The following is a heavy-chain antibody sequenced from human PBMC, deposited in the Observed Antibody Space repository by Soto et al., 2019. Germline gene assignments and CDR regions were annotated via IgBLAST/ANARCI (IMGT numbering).Heavy chain of an antibody. Sequence: GGSLRLSCAASGFTFSSYSMNWVLQAPGKGLEWVSYISSSSSTIYYADSVKGRFTISRDNAKNSLYLQMNSLRDEDTAVYYCARLMAGNLVGIFDDWGQGTLVTVSS. CDR3: ARLMAGNLVGIFDD. CDR2: ISSSSSTI. J-gene: IGHJ4*02. V-gene: IGHV3-48*02. CDR1: GFTFSSYS. D-gene: IGHD6-19*01.